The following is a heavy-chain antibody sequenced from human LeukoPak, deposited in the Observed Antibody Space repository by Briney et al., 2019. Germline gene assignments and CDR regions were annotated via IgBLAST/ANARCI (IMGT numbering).Heavy chain of an antibody. CDR1: GFTFSSYA. CDR2: ISGSGGST. V-gene: IGHV3-23*01. J-gene: IGHJ4*02. D-gene: IGHD3-9*01. Sequence: QSGGSLRLSCAASGFTFSSYAMSWVRQAPGKGLEWVSAISGSGGSTYYADSVKGRFTISRDNSKNTLYLQMNSLRAEDTAVYYCAKDRSGITIFRPYSLTWGQGTLVTVSS. CDR3: AKDRSGITIFRPYSLT.